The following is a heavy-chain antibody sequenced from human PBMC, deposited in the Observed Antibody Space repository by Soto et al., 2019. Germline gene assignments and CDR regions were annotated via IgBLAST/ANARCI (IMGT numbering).Heavy chain of an antibody. D-gene: IGHD6-19*01. Sequence: QVQLVESGGGVVQPGRSLRLSCAASGFTFSSYGMHWVRQAPGKGLEWVAVIWYDGSNKYYADSVKGRFTISRDNSKNTLYLQMNSLRAEDTAVYYCARDLKERWLAYYGMDVWGQGTTVTVSS. V-gene: IGHV3-33*01. CDR3: ARDLKERWLAYYGMDV. J-gene: IGHJ6*02. CDR1: GFTFSSYG. CDR2: IWYDGSNK.